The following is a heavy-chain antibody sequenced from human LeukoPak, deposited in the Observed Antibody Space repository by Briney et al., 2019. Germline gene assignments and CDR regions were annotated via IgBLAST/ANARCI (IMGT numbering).Heavy chain of an antibody. V-gene: IGHV3-48*03. J-gene: IGHJ6*02. CDR1: GFTFSSYE. CDR3: ARDGIGYCSGGSCYSNSVWYYYGMDV. D-gene: IGHD2-15*01. CDR2: ISSSGSTI. Sequence: TGGSLRLSCAASGFTFSSYEMNWVRQAPGKGLEWVSYISSSGSTIYYAASVKGRFTISRDNAKNSLYLQMNSLRAEDTAVYYCARDGIGYCSGGSCYSNSVWYYYGMDVWGQGTTVTVSS.